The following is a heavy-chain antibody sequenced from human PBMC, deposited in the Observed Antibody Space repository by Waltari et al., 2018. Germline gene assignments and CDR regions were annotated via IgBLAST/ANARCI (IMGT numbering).Heavy chain of an antibody. D-gene: IGHD5-18*01. J-gene: IGHJ4*02. CDR3: SRSPAGYSRSDY. CDR2: IDNDGSGT. V-gene: IGHV3-74*01. Sequence: EVRLEESVGGLVQPGGSLRLSCAAAGFAFSSSWMHWVRQAPGKVLVWVSRIDNDGSGTTYADSVMGRFTISRDNAKNTVYLEMNSLRAEDTAVYYCSRSPAGYSRSDYWGQGTLVTVSS. CDR1: GFAFSSSW.